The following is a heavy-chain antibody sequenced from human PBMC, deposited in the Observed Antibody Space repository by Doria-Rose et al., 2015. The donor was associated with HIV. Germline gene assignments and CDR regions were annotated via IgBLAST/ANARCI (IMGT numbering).Heavy chain of an antibody. J-gene: IGHJ4*02. CDR3: ARIKSSRWYHKYYFDF. D-gene: IGHD6-13*01. CDR1: GVSLSSPGMG. CDR2: IFADDER. Sequence: ESGPVLVKPTETLTLTCTVSGVSLSSPGMGVSWIRQPPGKALEWLANIFADDERSYNTSLKSRLTISRSTSKGQLVLTMTDMDPVDTATYYCARIKSSRWYHKYYFDFWGQGTLVIVSA. V-gene: IGHV2-26*01.